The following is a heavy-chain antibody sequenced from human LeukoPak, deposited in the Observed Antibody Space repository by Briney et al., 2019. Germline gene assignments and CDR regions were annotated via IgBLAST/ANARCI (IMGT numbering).Heavy chain of an antibody. Sequence: QPGGSLRLSCVDSGFTFSTYWMHWVRQAPGKGLVWVSFISPSGDRTSNADSVEGRFTISRDNPRNTVYLQINSLRAEDTAVYYCGKTTVGYSSGQKPAWPVDYWGQGTLVTVSS. CDR1: GFTFSTYW. J-gene: IGHJ4*02. V-gene: IGHV3-23*01. CDR3: GKTTVGYSSGQKPAWPVDY. D-gene: IGHD5-18*01. CDR2: ISPSGDRT.